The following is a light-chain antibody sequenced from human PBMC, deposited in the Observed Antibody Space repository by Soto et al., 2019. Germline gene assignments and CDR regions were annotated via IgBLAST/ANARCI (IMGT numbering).Light chain of an antibody. J-gene: IGLJ1*01. CDR1: SSDVGAYNY. Sequence: QSALTQPACVSWSPGQSITISCTGTSSDVGAYNYVSWYQQQSGKAPKLMIHEVSNRPSGVSNRFSGSKSGNTASLTISGLQAEDEADYYCSSYTTSRAYVFGIGTKVTVL. V-gene: IGLV2-14*01. CDR2: EVS. CDR3: SSYTTSRAYV.